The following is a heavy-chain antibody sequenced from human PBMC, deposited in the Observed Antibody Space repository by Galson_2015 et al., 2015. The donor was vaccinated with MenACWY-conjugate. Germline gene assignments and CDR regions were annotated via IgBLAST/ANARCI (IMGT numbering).Heavy chain of an antibody. CDR1: GGTFSSYA. CDR2: IIPIFGTA. V-gene: IGHV1-69*13. J-gene: IGHJ4*02. CDR3: ARVGLNYYDSSGYNGTNDY. Sequence: SVKVSCKASGGTFSSYAISWVRQAPGQGLEWMGGIIPIFGTANYAQKFQGRVTITADESTSTAYMELSSLRSEDTAVYYCARVGLNYYDSSGYNGTNDYWGQGTLVTVSS. D-gene: IGHD3-22*01.